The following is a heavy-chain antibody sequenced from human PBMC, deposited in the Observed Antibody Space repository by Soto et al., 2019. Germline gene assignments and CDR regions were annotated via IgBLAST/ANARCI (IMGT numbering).Heavy chain of an antibody. CDR3: CSSGYYPNDAFDI. V-gene: IGHV3-30-3*01. CDR2: ISYDGSNK. D-gene: IGHD3-22*01. J-gene: IGHJ3*02. CDR1: GFTFSSYW. Sequence: GGSLRLSCAASGFTFSSYWMHWVRQAPGKGLEWVAVISYDGSNKYYADSVKGRFTISRDNAKNSLYLQMNSLRAEDTAVYYCCSSGYYPNDAFDIWGQGTMVTVSS.